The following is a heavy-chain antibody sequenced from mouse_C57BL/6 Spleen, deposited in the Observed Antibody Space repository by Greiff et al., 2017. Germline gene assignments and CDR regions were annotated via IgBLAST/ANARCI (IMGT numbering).Heavy chain of an antibody. J-gene: IGHJ1*03. CDR2: INPNYGTT. CDR3: ARYCGSSYERYFDV. Sequence: VQLQQSGPELVKPGASVKISCKASGYSFTDYNMNWVKQSNGKSLEWIGVINPNYGTTSYNQKFKGKATLTVDQSSSTAYMQLNSLTSEDAAVYYCARYCGSSYERYFDVWGTGTTVTVSS. V-gene: IGHV1-39*01. CDR1: GYSFTDYN. D-gene: IGHD1-1*01.